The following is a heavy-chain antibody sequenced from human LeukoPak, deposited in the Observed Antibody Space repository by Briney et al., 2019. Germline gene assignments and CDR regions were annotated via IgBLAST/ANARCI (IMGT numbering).Heavy chain of an antibody. J-gene: IGHJ4*02. D-gene: IGHD1-1*01. CDR3: ARAPEADFTTGELDY. V-gene: IGHV4-34*01. CDR2: INHSGST. CDR1: GGSFSGYY. Sequence: PSETLSLTCAVYGGSFSGYYWSWIRQPPGKGLEWIGEINHSGSTNYNPSLKSQVTISVDTSKNQFSLKLSSVTAADTAVYYCARAPEADFTTGELDYWGQGTLVTVSS.